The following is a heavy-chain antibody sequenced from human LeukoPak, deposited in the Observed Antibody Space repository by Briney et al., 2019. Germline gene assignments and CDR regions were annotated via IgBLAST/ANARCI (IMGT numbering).Heavy chain of an antibody. Sequence: SETLSLTCTVSGGSITSGNSHWGWIRQPPGKGLEWIGSFYHSGSTYYSPSLKSRVTILADTSKSQFSLEVSSVTAADTAVYYCGRITSSWYIDYWGKGTLVTVSS. CDR1: GGSITSGNSH. CDR3: GRITSSWYIDY. J-gene: IGHJ4*02. D-gene: IGHD6-13*01. CDR2: FYHSGST. V-gene: IGHV4-39*01.